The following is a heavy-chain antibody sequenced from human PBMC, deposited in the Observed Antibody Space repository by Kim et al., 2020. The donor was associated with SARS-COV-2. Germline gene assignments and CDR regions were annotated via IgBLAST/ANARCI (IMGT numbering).Heavy chain of an antibody. CDR3: ARSTTVVTPYYRY. J-gene: IGHJ4*02. V-gene: IGHV3-11*01. Sequence: SADSVKGRFTISGDNAKNSLYLQMNSLRAEDTAVYYGARSTTVVTPYYRYWGQGTLVTVSS. D-gene: IGHD4-17*01.